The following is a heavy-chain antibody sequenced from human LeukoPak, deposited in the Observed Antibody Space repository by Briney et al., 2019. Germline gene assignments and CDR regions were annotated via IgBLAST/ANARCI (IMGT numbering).Heavy chain of an antibody. D-gene: IGHD3-9*01. CDR2: ISSSSSYI. CDR3: ARGGILLTGKTADY. J-gene: IGHJ4*02. V-gene: IGHV3-21*04. Sequence: GGSLRLSCAASGFTFGSYSMNWVRQAPGKGLEWVSSISSSSSYIYYADSVKGRFTISRDNAKNSLYLQMNSLRAEDTAVYYCARGGILLTGKTADYWGQGTLVTVSS. CDR1: GFTFGSYS.